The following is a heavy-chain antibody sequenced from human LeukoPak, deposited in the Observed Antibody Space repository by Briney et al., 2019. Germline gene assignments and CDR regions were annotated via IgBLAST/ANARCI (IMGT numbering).Heavy chain of an antibody. Sequence: GRSLRLSCVASGFTFSGYGMHWVRQAPGKGLEWVAVIWYDGSKTYYADSVKGRFTISRDNSKDTLYLQMNSLRAEDTAVYYCAKGRCSGGACYGRGFDYWGQGALVTVSS. D-gene: IGHD2-15*01. CDR3: AKGRCSGGACYGRGFDY. CDR2: IWYDGSKT. CDR1: GFTFSGYG. J-gene: IGHJ4*02. V-gene: IGHV3-33*06.